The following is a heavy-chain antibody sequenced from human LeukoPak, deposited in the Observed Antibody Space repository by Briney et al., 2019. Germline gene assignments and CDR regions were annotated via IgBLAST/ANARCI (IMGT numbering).Heavy chain of an antibody. CDR3: ARDLNRRLPFDY. V-gene: IGHV3-21*01. J-gene: IGHJ4*02. Sequence: GGSLSLSGAASGFTFSSYSMTWVRQAPGKGLEWVSSISSSSSYIYYADSVKGRFTISRDNAKNSLYLQMNSLRAEDTAVYYCARDLNRRLPFDYWGQGTLVTVSS. CDR2: ISSSSSYI. D-gene: IGHD6-25*01. CDR1: GFTFSSYS.